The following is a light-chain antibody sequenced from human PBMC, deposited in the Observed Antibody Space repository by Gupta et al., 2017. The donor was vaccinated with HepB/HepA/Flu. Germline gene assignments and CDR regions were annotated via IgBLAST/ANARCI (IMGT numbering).Light chain of an antibody. CDR3: AAWDDSLWGV. CDR1: SSNIGSNT. Sequence: QSVLTQPPSASGTPGQRVTISCSGSSSNIGSNTVNWYQQLPGTAPKLLIHSNNQRPSGVPDRFSGSKSGTSASLAISGLQAEDEADYYCAAWDDSLWGVFGGGTKLTVL. J-gene: IGLJ2*01. CDR2: SNN. V-gene: IGLV1-44*01.